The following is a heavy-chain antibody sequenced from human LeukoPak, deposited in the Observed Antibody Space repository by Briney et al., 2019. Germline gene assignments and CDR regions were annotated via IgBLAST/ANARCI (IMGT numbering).Heavy chain of an antibody. CDR1: GFIASNKY. D-gene: IGHD4-17*01. CDR3: ARRRGGYGEGELDY. Sequence: SGGSLRLSCAASGFIASNKYMSWVRQAPGKGLEWVSTIRSDGTTDYADSVKGGFTISRDDSKNTVYLQMDSLRVEDTAVYSCARRRGGYGEGELDYWGQGTLVTVSS. J-gene: IGHJ4*02. CDR2: IRSDGTT. V-gene: IGHV3-66*04.